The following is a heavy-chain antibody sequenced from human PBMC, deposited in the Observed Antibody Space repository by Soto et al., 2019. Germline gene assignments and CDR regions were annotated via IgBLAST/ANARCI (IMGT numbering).Heavy chain of an antibody. CDR2: TYYRSKWYN. V-gene: IGHV6-1*01. Sequence: ALSLTCAISGDRVSSNSAAWNWIRQSPSRGLEWLGRTYYRSKWYNDYAVSVKSRIIINPDTSKNQFSLQLNSVTPEDTAVYYCARRAARGGNDAFDIWGQGTMVTVSS. CDR1: GDRVSSNSAA. J-gene: IGHJ3*02. D-gene: IGHD6-25*01. CDR3: ARRAARGGNDAFDI.